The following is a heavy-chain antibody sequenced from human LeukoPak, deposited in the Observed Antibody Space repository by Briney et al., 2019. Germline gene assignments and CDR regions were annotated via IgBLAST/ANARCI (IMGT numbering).Heavy chain of an antibody. V-gene: IGHV4-59*08. J-gene: IGHJ2*01. CDR3: ARPLMLTAPYLYFDL. CDR2: IYYSGAT. CDR1: GGSFSGYY. Sequence: SETLSLTCTVSGGSFSGYYWSWLRQPPAKGLGWIGYIYYSGATDYNPSLQSRVTISVDTSKNQFSLNLTSVTAADTAIYFCARPLMLTAPYLYFDLWGRGTLVTVSS. D-gene: IGHD4/OR15-4a*01.